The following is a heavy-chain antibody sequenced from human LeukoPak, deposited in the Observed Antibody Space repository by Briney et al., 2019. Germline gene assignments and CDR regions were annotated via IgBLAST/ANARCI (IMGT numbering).Heavy chain of an antibody. CDR3: AKRYDFWSGYPDY. CDR1: GFTFSSYA. V-gene: IGHV3-23*01. Sequence: GGSLRLPCAASGFTFSSYAMSWVRQAPGKGLEWVSAISGSGGSTYYADSVKGRFTISRDNSKNTLYLQMNSLRAEDTAVYYCAKRYDFWSGYPDYWGQGTLVTVSS. CDR2: ISGSGGST. D-gene: IGHD3-3*01. J-gene: IGHJ4*02.